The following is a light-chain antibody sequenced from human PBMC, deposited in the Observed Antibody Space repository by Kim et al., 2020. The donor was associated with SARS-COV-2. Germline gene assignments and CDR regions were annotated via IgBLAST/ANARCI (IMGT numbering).Light chain of an antibody. CDR1: NIGSKS. CDR2: YDS. Sequence: SYELTQPPSVSVAPGKTARITCGGNNIGSKSVHWYQQKPGQAPVLVIYYDSDRPSGIPEGFSGSNSGNTATLTISRVEAGDEADYYCQVWDSSSDHPVFGGGTQLTVL. V-gene: IGLV3-21*04. CDR3: QVWDSSSDHPV. J-gene: IGLJ2*01.